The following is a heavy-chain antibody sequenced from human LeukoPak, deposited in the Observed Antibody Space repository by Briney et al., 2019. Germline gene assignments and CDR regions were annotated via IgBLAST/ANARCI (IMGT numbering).Heavy chain of an antibody. CDR3: ARDDYNRL. J-gene: IGHJ4*02. D-gene: IGHD4-11*01. CDR1: GFTLDDLW. V-gene: IGHV3-74*01. Sequence: GGSLRLSCAASGFTLDDLWMHWVRQVPGKGLEWVSRSVGSGATFADSVRGRFTVSRDNAKNTLYLQMNSLRAEDTAVYYCARDDYNRLWGQGTLVTVSS. CDR2: SVGSGA.